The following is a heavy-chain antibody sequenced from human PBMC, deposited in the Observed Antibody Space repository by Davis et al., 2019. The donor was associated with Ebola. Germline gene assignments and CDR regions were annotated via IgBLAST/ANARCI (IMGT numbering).Heavy chain of an antibody. J-gene: IGHJ4*02. CDR1: GYTFTGYY. V-gene: IGHV1-46*01. Sequence: ALVKVSCKASGYTFTGYYMHWVRQAPGQGLEWMGIINPSGGSTSYAQKFQGRVTMTRDTSTSTVYMELSSLRSEDTAVYYCARDIVVVPAAAYFDYWGQGTLVTVSS. CDR2: INPSGGST. D-gene: IGHD2-2*01. CDR3: ARDIVVVPAAAYFDY.